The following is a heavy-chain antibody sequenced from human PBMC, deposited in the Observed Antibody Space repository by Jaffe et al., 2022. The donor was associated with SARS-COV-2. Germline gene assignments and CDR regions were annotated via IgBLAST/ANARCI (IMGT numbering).Heavy chain of an antibody. Sequence: QVQLQESGPGLVKPSETLSLTCTVSGGSISSYYWSWIRQPPGKGLEWIGYIYYSGSTNYNPSLKSRVTISVDTSKNQFSLKLSSVTAADTAVYYCARGNDQDYGGGGWYFDLWGRGTLVTVSS. CDR1: GGSISSYY. CDR2: IYYSGST. CDR3: ARGNDQDYGGGGWYFDL. V-gene: IGHV4-59*01. J-gene: IGHJ2*01. D-gene: IGHD4-17*01.